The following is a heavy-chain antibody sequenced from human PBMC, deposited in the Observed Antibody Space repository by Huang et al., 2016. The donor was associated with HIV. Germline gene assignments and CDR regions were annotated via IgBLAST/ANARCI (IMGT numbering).Heavy chain of an antibody. J-gene: IGHJ3*02. CDR2: FDPEEGET. CDR1: GYTVSELS. Sequence: QVQLVESGAELKKPGASVRVSCKVSGYTVSELSLHWVRQAPEKGLEWMGGFDPEEGETIYAQRLQGRVTMTEDTSTDTAYMELGSLRPEDTAVYYWATSTPDVGAGVLRSAFDIWGQGTMVTVSS. V-gene: IGHV1-24*01. D-gene: IGHD2-15*01. CDR3: ATSTPDVGAGVLRSAFDI.